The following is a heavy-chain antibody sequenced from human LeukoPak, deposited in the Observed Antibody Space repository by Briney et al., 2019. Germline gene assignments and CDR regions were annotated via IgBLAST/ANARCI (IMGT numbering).Heavy chain of an antibody. J-gene: IGHJ4*02. CDR1: GFTFSSYS. CDR3: ARDYGAWSY. V-gene: IGHV3-48*01. CDR2: ISRRSSTI. Sequence: GGSLRLSCAASGFTFSSYSMNWVRQAPGKGLEWVSYISRRSSTIYYADSVKGRFTISRDNAKNSLYLQMNSLRAEDTAVYYCARDYGAWSYWGQGTLVTVSS. D-gene: IGHD4-17*01.